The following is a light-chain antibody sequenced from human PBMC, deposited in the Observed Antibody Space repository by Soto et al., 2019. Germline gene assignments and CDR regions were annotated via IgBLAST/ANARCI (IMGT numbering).Light chain of an antibody. CDR1: ALPKQY. Sequence: SYELTQPPSVSVPPGQTGRLTCSGDALPKQYAYWYKQKPGQAPVLVIYKDSERPSGIPERFSGSSSGTTVTLTISGVQAEDEADYYCQSADSSGVVVFGGGTKLTV. CDR2: KDS. V-gene: IGLV3-25*03. CDR3: QSADSSGVVV. J-gene: IGLJ2*01.